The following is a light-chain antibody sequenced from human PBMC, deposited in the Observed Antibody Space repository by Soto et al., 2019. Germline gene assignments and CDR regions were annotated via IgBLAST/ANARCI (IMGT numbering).Light chain of an antibody. V-gene: IGKV2-28*01. J-gene: IGKJ2*01. CDR3: MQALTTPYT. CDR1: QRLLHNNGNNY. CDR2: MAS. Sequence: DIVMTQSPLSLSVTPGEPASISCRSSQRLLHNNGNNYLDWYLQKPGQSPQLLIYMASNRASGVPYRFSWSGSGSDFTLQISSVEAEDGGVYYRMQALTTPYTFGPGTKLEIK.